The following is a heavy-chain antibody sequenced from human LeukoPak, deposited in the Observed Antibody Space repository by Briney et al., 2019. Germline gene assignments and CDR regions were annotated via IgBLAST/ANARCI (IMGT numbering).Heavy chain of an antibody. Sequence: SQTLTLTCAVSGDTFSSNSAAWNWITPSQSRGLEWPGRTYYSSKWFNDYALPVKSRITINPDTSKNQFSLQLNSLTPEEAAVYYCARGHRSSFDYWGQGTLVTVSS. J-gene: IGHJ4*02. V-gene: IGHV6-1*01. CDR3: ARGHRSSFDY. CDR2: TYYSSKWFN. D-gene: IGHD2-2*01. CDR1: GDTFSSNSAA.